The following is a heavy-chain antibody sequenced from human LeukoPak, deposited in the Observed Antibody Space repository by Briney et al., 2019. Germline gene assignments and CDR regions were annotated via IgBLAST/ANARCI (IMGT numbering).Heavy chain of an antibody. D-gene: IGHD3-9*01. CDR2: MNPNSGKT. V-gene: IGHV1-8*01. CDR1: GYTFTSYD. Sequence: ASVKVSCKASGYTFTSYDINWMRQAPGQVLEWLGWMNPNSGKTGYAQTFQGKLTMTSNTSIKTSYMELSSLRSEDTAVYLTGHKWYDYWGQGTLVNVSS. CDR3: GHKWYDY. J-gene: IGHJ4*02.